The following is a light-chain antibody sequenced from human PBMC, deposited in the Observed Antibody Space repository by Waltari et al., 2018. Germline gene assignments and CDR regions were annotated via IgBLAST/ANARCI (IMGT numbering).Light chain of an antibody. J-gene: IGLJ3*02. CDR3: QVWESNSDHRV. V-gene: IGLV3-21*02. Sequence: SYILTQPPSVSVAPGQTARISCEGHNMGRTSVNWYQQKPGQAPVLVVYDDRDRPSVIPERFSCSNSGNTATLTISSVEAGNEADYYCQVWESNSDHRVFGGGTKVTVL. CDR2: DDR. CDR1: NMGRTS.